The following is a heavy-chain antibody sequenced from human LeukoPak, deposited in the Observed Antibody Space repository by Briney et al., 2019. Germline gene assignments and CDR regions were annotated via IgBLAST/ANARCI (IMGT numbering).Heavy chain of an antibody. CDR1: GGTISSGDYY. CDR2: IYYSECT. V-gene: IGHV4-30-4*01. CDR3: ARQVPLLRFLEWLLRPTFDY. Sequence: SQTLSLTCTVSGGTISSGDYYWSWIRQPPGKGLEWIGYIYYSECTYYTPSLKSRVTISVDTSKNQFSLKLSSVTAADTAVYYCARQVPLLRFLEWLLRPTFDYWGQGTLVTVSS. J-gene: IGHJ4*02. D-gene: IGHD3-3*01.